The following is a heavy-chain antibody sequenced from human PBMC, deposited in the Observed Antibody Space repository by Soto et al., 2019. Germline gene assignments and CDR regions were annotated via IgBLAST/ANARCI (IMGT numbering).Heavy chain of an antibody. V-gene: IGHV3-30*03. CDR3: VSARGYGHASVPYS. CDR1: GFAFSSYG. J-gene: IGHJ4*02. Sequence: QAQLVESGGGVVQPGRSLRLSCAASGFAFSSYGMHWVRQAPGTGLEWVAVISYDGSLQHYADSVKGRFTISRDNSKNMVLLTISSLRAEDTAVYYCVSARGYGHASVPYSWGQGALVSVSS. CDR2: ISYDGSLQ. D-gene: IGHD5-18*01.